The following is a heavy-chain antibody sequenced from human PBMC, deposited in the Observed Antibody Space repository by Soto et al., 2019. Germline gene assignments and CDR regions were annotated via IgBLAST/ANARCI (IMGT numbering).Heavy chain of an antibody. D-gene: IGHD4-4*01. CDR1: GGTFSSYA. Sequence: QVQLVQSGAEVKKPGSSVKVSCKASGGTFSSYAISWVRQAPGQGLEWMGGIIPIFGTANYAQKFQGRVTITADESTRTAHMELSRLRSEDTGVYYWGVLGTKVTTIYYYYGMDGWGQRTTVNVS. CDR2: IIPIFGTA. J-gene: IGHJ6*02. V-gene: IGHV1-69*01. CDR3: GVLGTKVTTIYYYYGMDG.